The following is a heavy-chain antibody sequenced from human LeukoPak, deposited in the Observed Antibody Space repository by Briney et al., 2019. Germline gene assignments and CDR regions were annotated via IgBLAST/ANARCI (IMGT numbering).Heavy chain of an antibody. J-gene: IGHJ6*02. Sequence: SETLSLTCAVYGGSFSGYYWSWLRQPPGKGLEWIGEINHSGSTNYNPSLKSRVTISVDTSKNQFSLKLRSVTAADTAVYYCARVDYNYYDMDVWGQGTTVTVSS. CDR3: ARVDYNYYDMDV. CDR1: GGSFSGYY. V-gene: IGHV4-34*01. CDR2: INHSGST.